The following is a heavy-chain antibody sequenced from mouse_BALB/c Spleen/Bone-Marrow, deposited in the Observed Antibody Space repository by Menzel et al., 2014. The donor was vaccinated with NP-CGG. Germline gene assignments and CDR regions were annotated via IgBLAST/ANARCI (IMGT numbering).Heavy chain of an antibody. V-gene: IGHV3-5*02. Sequence: EVQLVESGPGLVKPSQTVSLTCTVTGISITTGNYRWSWIRQFPGNKLEWIGYIYYSGTITYNPSLTSRTTITRDTSXNQFFLEMNSLTAEDTATYYCARYLGAYFDYWGQGTTLTVSS. CDR3: ARYLGAYFDY. D-gene: IGHD1-1*01. J-gene: IGHJ2*01. CDR1: GISITTGNYR. CDR2: IYYSGTI.